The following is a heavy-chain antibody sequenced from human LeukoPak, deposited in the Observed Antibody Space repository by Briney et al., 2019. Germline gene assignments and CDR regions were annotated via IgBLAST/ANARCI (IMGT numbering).Heavy chain of an antibody. J-gene: IGHJ4*02. Sequence: SETLSLTCAVYGGSFSGYYWSWIRQPPGKGLEWIGEINHSGSTNYNPSLKSQVTISVDTSKNQLSLKLSSVTAADTAVYYCARDSSGWYGPSLTFDYWGQGTLVTVSS. V-gene: IGHV4-34*01. D-gene: IGHD6-19*01. CDR1: GGSFSGYY. CDR3: ARDSSGWYGPSLTFDY. CDR2: INHSGST.